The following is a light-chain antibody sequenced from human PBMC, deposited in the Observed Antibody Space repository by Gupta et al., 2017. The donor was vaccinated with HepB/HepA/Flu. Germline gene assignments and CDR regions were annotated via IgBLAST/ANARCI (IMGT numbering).Light chain of an antibody. J-gene: IGKJ2*01. CDR3: QQNDSNPMYI. CDR2: AAS. CDR1: QSIRSY. Sequence: DIQMTQSPSSLSASVGDRVTITCRASQSIRSYLNWYKQKPGKAPKLLIYAASSWQSGVPSRFSGSGYGKYFTLTISRRQPEDFAAYYCQQNDSNPMYIFGQGTKVEIK. V-gene: IGKV1-39*01.